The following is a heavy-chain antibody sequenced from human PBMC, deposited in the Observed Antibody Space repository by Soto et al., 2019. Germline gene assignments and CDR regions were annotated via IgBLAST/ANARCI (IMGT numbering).Heavy chain of an antibody. Sequence: GGSLRLSCAASGFTFSSYWMHWVRQAPGKGLVWVSRINSDGSSTSYADSVKGRFTISRDNSKNTLYLQMNSLRAEDTAVYYCAKSGISSSSWPLDYWGQGTLVTVSS. V-gene: IGHV3-74*01. CDR3: AKSGISSSSWPLDY. CDR1: GFTFSSYW. J-gene: IGHJ4*02. CDR2: INSDGSST. D-gene: IGHD6-13*01.